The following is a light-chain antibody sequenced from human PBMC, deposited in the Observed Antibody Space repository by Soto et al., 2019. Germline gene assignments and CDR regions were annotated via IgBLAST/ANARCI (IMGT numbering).Light chain of an antibody. CDR3: SSYTFNSVV. CDR1: SSDVGGYNY. CDR2: DVS. Sequence: QSVLTQPASVSGSPGQSIIISCTGTSSDVGGYNYVSWYQHHPGKAPKLMIYDVSNRPSGGSNRFSGSKSGNTASLTISGLQAEDEADYYCSSYTFNSVVFGGGTKVTVL. J-gene: IGLJ2*01. V-gene: IGLV2-14*03.